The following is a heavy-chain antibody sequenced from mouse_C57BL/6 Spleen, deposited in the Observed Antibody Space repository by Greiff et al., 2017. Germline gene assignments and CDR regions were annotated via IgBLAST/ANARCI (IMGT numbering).Heavy chain of an antibody. CDR2: IDPANGNT. Sequence: EVQLQQSVAELVRPGASVKLSCTASGFNIKNTYMHWVKQRPEQGLEWIGRIDPANGNTKYAPKFQGKATITADTSSNTAYLQLSSLTSEDTAIYYCATLSTVVAKDWYFDVWGTGTTVTVSS. CDR1: GFNIKNTY. D-gene: IGHD1-1*01. V-gene: IGHV14-3*01. CDR3: ATLSTVVAKDWYFDV. J-gene: IGHJ1*03.